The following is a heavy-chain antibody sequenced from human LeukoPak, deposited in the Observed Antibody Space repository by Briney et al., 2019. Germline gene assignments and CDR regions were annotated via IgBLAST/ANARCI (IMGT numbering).Heavy chain of an antibody. CDR2: ISYDGSNK. CDR1: GFTFSSYA. J-gene: IGHJ4*02. V-gene: IGHV3-30*04. Sequence: GRSLRLSCAASGFTFSSYAMHWVRQAPGKGLEWVAVISYDGSNKYYADSVKGRFTISRDNSKNTLYLQMNSLRAEDTAVYYCARDFLTGYYRFDYWGQGTLVTVSS. D-gene: IGHD3-9*01. CDR3: ARDFLTGYYRFDY.